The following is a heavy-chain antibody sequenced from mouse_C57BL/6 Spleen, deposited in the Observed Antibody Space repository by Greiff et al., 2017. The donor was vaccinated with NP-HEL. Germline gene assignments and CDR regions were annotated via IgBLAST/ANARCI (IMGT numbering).Heavy chain of an antibody. CDR1: GYTFTSYW. V-gene: IGHV1-59*01. J-gene: IGHJ1*03. Sequence: QVQLQQPGAELVRPGTSVKLSCKASGYTFTSYWMHWVKQRPGQGLEWIGVIDPSDSYTNYNQKFKGKATLTVDTSSSTAYMQLSSLTSEDSAVYYCAREAYYGSSHWYFDVWGTGTTVTVSS. CDR3: AREAYYGSSHWYFDV. D-gene: IGHD1-1*01. CDR2: IDPSDSYT.